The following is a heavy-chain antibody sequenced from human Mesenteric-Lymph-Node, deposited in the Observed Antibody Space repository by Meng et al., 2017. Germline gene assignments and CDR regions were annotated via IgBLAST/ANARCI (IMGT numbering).Heavy chain of an antibody. Sequence: QVQLQESGPGLVEPSQTLSLTCTVSGGSMSSGNYYWSWIRQPPGKGLEWIGDIDDSGSTNYNPSLNSRISISLDKSKNHFSLKVNSVTAADTAVYYCARGKQDAWELLAYWGQGALVTVSS. CDR3: ARGKQDAWELLAY. J-gene: IGHJ4*02. CDR2: IDDSGST. D-gene: IGHD1-26*01. V-gene: IGHV4-30-4*01. CDR1: GGSMSSGNYY.